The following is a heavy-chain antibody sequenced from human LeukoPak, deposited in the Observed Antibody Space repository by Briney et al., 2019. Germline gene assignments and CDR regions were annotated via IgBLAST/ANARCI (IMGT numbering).Heavy chain of an antibody. J-gene: IGHJ5*02. D-gene: IGHD3-10*01. Sequence: SETLSLTCTVSGGSISSYYWSWIRQPPGKGLEWIGYIDYSGYTNYNPSPKSRVTISVDTSKNQFSLKLTSVTAAATAVYFCARGGYYGSGNDFRFDPWGQGTLVTVSS. CDR3: ARGGYYGSGNDFRFDP. CDR1: GGSISSYY. CDR2: IDYSGYT. V-gene: IGHV4-59*13.